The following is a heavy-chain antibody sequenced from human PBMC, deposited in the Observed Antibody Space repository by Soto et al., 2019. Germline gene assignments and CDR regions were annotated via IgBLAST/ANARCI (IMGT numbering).Heavy chain of an antibody. V-gene: IGHV1-69*06. Sequence: QVQLVQSGAEVKKPGSSVKVSCKASGGTFSSYAISWVRQAPGQGLEWMGGIIPIFGTANYAKKFQGRVTITADKTTSTAYMELSSLRSEDTAVYYCARIAYSSSWYSFGMDVWGQGTTVTVSS. D-gene: IGHD6-13*01. CDR3: ARIAYSSSWYSFGMDV. CDR1: GGTFSSYA. CDR2: IIPIFGTA. J-gene: IGHJ6*02.